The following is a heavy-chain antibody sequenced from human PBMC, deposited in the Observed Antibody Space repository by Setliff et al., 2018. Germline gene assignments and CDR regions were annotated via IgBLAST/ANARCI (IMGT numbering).Heavy chain of an antibody. CDR3: ARPLRYGDYYYYYGMDV. D-gene: IGHD3-10*01. J-gene: IGHJ6*02. CDR1: GGSISSSSYY. V-gene: IGHV4-39*07. Sequence: SETLSLTCTVSGGSISSSSYYWGWIRQPPGKGLEWIGSIYYSGSTYYNPSLKSRVTISVDTSKNQFSLKLSSVTAADTAVYYCARPLRYGDYYYYYGMDVWGQGTTVTVSS. CDR2: IYYSGST.